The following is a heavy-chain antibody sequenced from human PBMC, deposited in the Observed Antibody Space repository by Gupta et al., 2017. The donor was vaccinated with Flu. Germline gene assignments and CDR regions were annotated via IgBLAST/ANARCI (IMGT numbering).Heavy chain of an antibody. CDR2: MNPTKDNT. D-gene: IGHD1-26*01. CDR1: GYIFMNYD. Sequence: VQLVQSGAEVKKPGASVKVSCRASGYIFMNYDINWVRQAPGQGLEWMGWMNPTKDNTGYAQKFQGRVTMTRDTSTGTAYMELSSLRSEDTAVYYCARMVGYSAKQVRLDYWGQGTLVTVSS. CDR3: ARMVGYSAKQVRLDY. V-gene: IGHV1-8*01. J-gene: IGHJ4*02.